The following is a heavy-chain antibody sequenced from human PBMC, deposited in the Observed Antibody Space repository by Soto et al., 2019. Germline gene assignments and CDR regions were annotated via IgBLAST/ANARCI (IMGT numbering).Heavy chain of an antibody. CDR2: MNPNSGNT. CDR1: GYTFTSYG. J-gene: IGHJ6*03. CDR3: ARWKNDFWSGYYWGYYYYYMDV. Sequence: ASVKVSCKASGYTFTSYGINWVRQATGQGLEWMGWMNPNSGNTGYAQKFQGRVTMTRNTSISTAYMELSSLRSEDTAVYYCARWKNDFWSGYYWGYYYYYMDVWGKGTTVTVSS. D-gene: IGHD3-3*01. V-gene: IGHV1-8*02.